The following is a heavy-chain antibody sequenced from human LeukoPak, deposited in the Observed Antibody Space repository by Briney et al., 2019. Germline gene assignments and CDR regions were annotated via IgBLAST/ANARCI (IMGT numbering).Heavy chain of an antibody. Sequence: GGSLRLSCAASGFTFYNYAMSWVRQASGTGLEWVSTVSDSGSSTYYADSVRGRFTISRDNSKSTLYLQMDSLRAEDTAIYYCAKVPYSDYGSGRPPFMDVWGQGTTVAISS. CDR2: VSDSGSST. J-gene: IGHJ6*02. CDR3: AKVPYSDYGSGRPPFMDV. D-gene: IGHD3-10*01. V-gene: IGHV3-23*01. CDR1: GFTFYNYA.